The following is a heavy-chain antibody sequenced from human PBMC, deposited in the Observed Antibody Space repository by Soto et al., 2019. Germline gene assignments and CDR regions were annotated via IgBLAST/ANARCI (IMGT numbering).Heavy chain of an antibody. CDR2: INHSGST. Sequence: PSETLSLTCAFYGGSFSGYYWSWIRQPPGKGLEWIGEINHSGSTNYNPSLKSRVTISVDTSKNQFSLKLSSVTAADTAVYYCARYIVLMVYAMAPFEYWRQGTLVTVSS. D-gene: IGHD2-8*01. J-gene: IGHJ4*02. CDR3: ARYIVLMVYAMAPFEY. CDR1: GGSFSGYY. V-gene: IGHV4-34*01.